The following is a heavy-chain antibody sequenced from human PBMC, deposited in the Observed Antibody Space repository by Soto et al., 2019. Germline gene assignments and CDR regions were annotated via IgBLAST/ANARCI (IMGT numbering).Heavy chain of an antibody. CDR1: GFTFSSYA. CDR2: ISYDGSNK. Sequence: QVQLVESGGGVVQPGRSLRLSCAASGFTFSSYAMQWVRQAPGKGLEWVAVISYDGSNKYYADSVKGRFTISRDNSKNTLYLQMNSLRAEDTAVYYCARDRSAAGIHYYGMDVWGQGTTVTVSS. CDR3: ARDRSAAGIHYYGMDV. J-gene: IGHJ6*02. V-gene: IGHV3-30-3*01. D-gene: IGHD6-13*01.